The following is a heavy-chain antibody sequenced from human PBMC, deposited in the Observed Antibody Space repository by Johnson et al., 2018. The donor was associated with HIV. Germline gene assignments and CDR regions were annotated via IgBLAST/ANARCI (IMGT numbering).Heavy chain of an antibody. D-gene: IGHD3-22*01. CDR2: IYRDGNT. CDR1: GFTVSSNY. V-gene: IGHV3-66*02. J-gene: IGHJ3*02. CDR3: ARLYDSSGYGAFDI. Sequence: VQLVESGGGLVQPGGSLRLSCEASGFTVSSNYMDWVRQAPGKGLEWVSVIYRDGNTNYADSVKGRFTISRDNSKNTLYLQMNSLRADDTAVYYCARLYDSSGYGAFDIWGQGTMVTVSS.